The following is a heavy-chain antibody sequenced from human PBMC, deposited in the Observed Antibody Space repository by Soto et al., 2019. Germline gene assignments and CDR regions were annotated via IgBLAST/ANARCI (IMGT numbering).Heavy chain of an antibody. J-gene: IGHJ6*02. CDR3: AKGYSSSSTYYYYALDV. CDR1: GVTFSSKA. V-gene: IGHV3-23*01. Sequence: EVQLLESGGGLVQPGGSLRLSCAASGVTFSSKAMSWVRQAPGKGLEWVSAISGSGVTRDYADSVKGRFTISRDNSKDTVYLQLNSLRAEDTALYYCAKGYSSSSTYYYYALDVWGHGTTVSVSS. D-gene: IGHD6-6*01. CDR2: ISGSGVTR.